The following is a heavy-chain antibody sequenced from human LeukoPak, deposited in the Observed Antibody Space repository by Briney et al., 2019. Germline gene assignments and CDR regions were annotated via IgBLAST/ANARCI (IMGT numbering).Heavy chain of an antibody. CDR1: GDSISSYY. V-gene: IGHV4-59*01. CDR3: ARGACINGSCYGWFDP. D-gene: IGHD2-15*01. J-gene: IGHJ5*02. Sequence: SETLSLTCTVSGDSISSYYWSWIRQPPGKGLEWIGFIYYSGSTNYNPSLKSRVTISVDTSKNQFSLKLTSVTAADTAVYYCARGACINGSCYGWFDPRAREPWSPSPQ. CDR2: IYYSGST.